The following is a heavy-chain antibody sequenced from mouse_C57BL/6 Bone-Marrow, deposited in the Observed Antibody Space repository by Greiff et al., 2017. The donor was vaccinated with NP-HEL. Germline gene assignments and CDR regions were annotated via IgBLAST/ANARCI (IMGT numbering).Heavy chain of an antibody. CDR1: GFTFSDYG. CDR2: ISSGSSTI. J-gene: IGHJ4*01. D-gene: IGHD4-1*01. Sequence: EVKLMESGGGLVKPGGSLKLSCAASGFTFSDYGMHWVRQAPEKGLEWVAYISSGSSTIYYADTVKGRFTISRDNAKNNLFLHMTSLRSEDTAMYYCARDWDYYAMDYWGQGTSVTVSS. V-gene: IGHV5-17*01. CDR3: ARDWDYYAMDY.